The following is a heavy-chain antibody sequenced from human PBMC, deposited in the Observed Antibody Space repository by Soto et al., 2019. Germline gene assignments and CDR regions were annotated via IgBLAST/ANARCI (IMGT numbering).Heavy chain of an antibody. J-gene: IGHJ4*02. Sequence: GGSLRLSCAASGFTFRNAWMSWVRQAPGKGLEWVGRIKSKTDGGTTDYAAPVKGRFTISRDDSKNTLYLQMNSLKTEDTAVYYCTTEPYYYDSSGYLGWGQGTLVTVSS. CDR3: TTEPYYYDSSGYLG. V-gene: IGHV3-15*01. CDR2: IKSKTDGGTT. CDR1: GFTFRNAW. D-gene: IGHD3-22*01.